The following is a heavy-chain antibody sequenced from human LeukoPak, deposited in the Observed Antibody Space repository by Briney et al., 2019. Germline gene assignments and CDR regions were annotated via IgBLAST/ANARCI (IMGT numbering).Heavy chain of an antibody. CDR2: MNPNSGNT. CDR3: ARGTYYMDV. CDR1: GYTFTSYD. Sequence: VASVKVSCKASGYTFTSYDINWVRQATGQGLEWMGWMNPNSGNTVYAQKFQGRVTMTRNTSMNTAYMELTSLRSEDSAVYYCARGTYYMDVWGKGTTVTVSS. J-gene: IGHJ6*03. V-gene: IGHV1-8*01.